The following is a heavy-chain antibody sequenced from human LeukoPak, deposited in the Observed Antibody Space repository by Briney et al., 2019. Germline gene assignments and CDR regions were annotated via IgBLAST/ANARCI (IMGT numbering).Heavy chain of an antibody. J-gene: IGHJ4*02. CDR3: AKEAGATVDY. V-gene: IGHV1-18*04. Sequence: AAVKVSCKASGYTFTSYGISWVGQAPGRGRAGMGWICAYNGNTKHAQKPQGRVNMTTHTSTSTAYMELRSLRSDDTAVYYCAKEAGATVDYWGQGTQVTVSS. D-gene: IGHD1-26*01. CDR2: ICAYNGNT. CDR1: GYTFTSYG.